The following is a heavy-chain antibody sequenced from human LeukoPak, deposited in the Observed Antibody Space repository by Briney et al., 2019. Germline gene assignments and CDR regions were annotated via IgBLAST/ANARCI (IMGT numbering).Heavy chain of an antibody. Sequence: PGGSLRLSRAASGFTLSSNYISWVRQAPGKGLEWVSDTYSGGSTYYADYVKGRFTISRDNSKNTLYLQMNSLRAEDTAVYYCVRGDYGDYTLFDYWGQGTLVTVSS. CDR2: TYSGGST. V-gene: IGHV3-53*01. D-gene: IGHD4-17*01. J-gene: IGHJ4*02. CDR1: GFTLSSNY. CDR3: VRGDYGDYTLFDY.